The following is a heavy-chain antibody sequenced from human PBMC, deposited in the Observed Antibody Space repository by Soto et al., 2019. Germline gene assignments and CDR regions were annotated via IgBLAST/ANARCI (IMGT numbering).Heavy chain of an antibody. CDR2: ISSTTNYI. Sequence: PGGSLRLSCAASGFTFTRYSMNWVRQAPGKGLEWVSSISSTTNYIYYGGSMKGRFTISRDNAKNSLYLEMNSLRAEDTAVYYCARESGDLTSNFDYWGQGTLVTVSS. CDR1: GFTFTRYS. CDR3: ARESGDLTSNFDY. D-gene: IGHD3-10*01. J-gene: IGHJ4*02. V-gene: IGHV3-21*06.